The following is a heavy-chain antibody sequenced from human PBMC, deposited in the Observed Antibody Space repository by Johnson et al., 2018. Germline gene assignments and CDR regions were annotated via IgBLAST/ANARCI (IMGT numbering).Heavy chain of an antibody. CDR3: ARGVAARPPSYYYYFYYMDV. D-gene: IGHD6-6*01. CDR2: IYYMGST. V-gene: IGHV4-59*01. CDR1: GDSISGYS. Sequence: QVQLQESGPGLVKPSETLSLTCTVSGDSISGYSWSWIRQPPGKGLAWIGFIYYMGSTNYNPSPKSRVTISIDMSNNQFSLKLSSVTAADTAVYYCARGVAARPPSYYYYFYYMDVWGKGTAVTVSS. J-gene: IGHJ6*03.